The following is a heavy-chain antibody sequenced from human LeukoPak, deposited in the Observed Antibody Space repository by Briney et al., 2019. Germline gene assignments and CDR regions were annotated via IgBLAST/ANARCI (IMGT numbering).Heavy chain of an antibody. D-gene: IGHD6-6*01. CDR3: ARDTPSIAARQDAFDI. CDR1: GFTFSSYW. CDR2: INGDGSTT. J-gene: IGHJ3*02. Sequence: GGSLRLSCAASGFTFSSYWMHWARQAPGKGLVWVSRINGDGSTTSYASSVKGRFTISRDNAKNTLYLQMNSLRAEDTAVYYCARDTPSIAARQDAFDIWGQGTMVTVSS. V-gene: IGHV3-74*01.